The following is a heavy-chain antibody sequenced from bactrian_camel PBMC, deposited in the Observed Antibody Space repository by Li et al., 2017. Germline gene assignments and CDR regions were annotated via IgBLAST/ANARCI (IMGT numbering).Heavy chain of an antibody. Sequence: QVQLVESGGGLVQPGGSLRLSCAASGYTGSQYCMAWFRQAPGKEREGVASIYTVPDTTGYADSVKGRFTISQDKDKNTLYLQMNSLKPEDTAVYYCAAKRWWFGSCVLGDEWYDNWGQGTQVTVS. D-gene: IGHD6*01. J-gene: IGHJ4*01. CDR2: IYTVPDTT. CDR3: AAKRWWFGSCVLGDEWYDN. CDR1: GYTGSQYC. V-gene: IGHV3S6*01.